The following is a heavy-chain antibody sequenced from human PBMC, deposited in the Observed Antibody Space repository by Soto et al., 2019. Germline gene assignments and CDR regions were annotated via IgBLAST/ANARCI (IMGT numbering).Heavy chain of an antibody. CDR1: GYTFTSYD. Sequence: QVQLVQSGAEVKKPGASVKVSCKTSGYTFTSYDINWVRQATGQGLEWMGWMNPNNGNTGYAQKFQGRVTMTRNSSINTAYMELSSLRSEDTAFYYCAGGTNGWYDWCQGTLVTVSS. CDR2: MNPNNGNT. CDR3: AGGTNGWYD. V-gene: IGHV1-8*01. D-gene: IGHD6-19*01. J-gene: IGHJ4*02.